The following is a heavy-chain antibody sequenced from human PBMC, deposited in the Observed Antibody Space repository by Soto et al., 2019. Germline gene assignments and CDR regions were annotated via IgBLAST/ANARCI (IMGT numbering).Heavy chain of an antibody. J-gene: IGHJ5*02. CDR2: IYYSGST. V-gene: IGHV4-39*01. CDR1: GGSISSSSYY. D-gene: IGHD3-3*01. CDR3: ARHQVERYDFWSGYYLKNWFDP. Sequence: QLQLQESGPGLVKPSETLSLTCTVSGGSISSSSYYWGWIRQPPGKGLEWIGSIYYSGSTYYNPSLKSRVTISVDTSKNQFSLKLSSVTAADTAVYYCARHQVERYDFWSGYYLKNWFDPWGQGTLVTVSS.